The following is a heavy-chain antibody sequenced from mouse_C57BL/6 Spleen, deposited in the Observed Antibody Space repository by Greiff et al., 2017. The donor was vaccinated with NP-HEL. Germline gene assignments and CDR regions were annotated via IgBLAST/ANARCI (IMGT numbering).Heavy chain of an antibody. D-gene: IGHD2-4*01. CDR2: INYDGSST. CDR1: GFTFSDYY. Sequence: EVQVVESEGGLVQPGSSMKLSCTASGFTFSDYYMAWVRQVPEKGLEWVANINYDGSSTYYLDSLKSRFIISRDNAKNILYLQMSSLKSEDTATYYCARVYDYDAYFDYWGQGTTLTVSS. V-gene: IGHV5-16*01. CDR3: ARVYDYDAYFDY. J-gene: IGHJ2*01.